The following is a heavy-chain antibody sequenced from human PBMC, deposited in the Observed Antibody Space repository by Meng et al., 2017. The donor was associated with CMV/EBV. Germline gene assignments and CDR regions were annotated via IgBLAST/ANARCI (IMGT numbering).Heavy chain of an antibody. CDR1: TFSSFG. CDR3: ARDPYYYDSSGYYYVLDY. D-gene: IGHD3-22*01. CDR2: IWYDGSNK. J-gene: IGHJ4*02. Sequence: TFSSFGMHWDRQGPGKGLEWVAVIWYDGSNKYYADSVKGRFTISRDNSKNTLYLQMNSLRAEDTAVYYCARDPYYYDSSGYYYVLDYWGQGTLVTVSS. V-gene: IGHV3-33*01.